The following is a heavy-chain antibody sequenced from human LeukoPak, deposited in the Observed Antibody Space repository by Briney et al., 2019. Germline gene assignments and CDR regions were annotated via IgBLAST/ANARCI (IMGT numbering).Heavy chain of an antibody. D-gene: IGHD3-22*01. Sequence: GGSLRLSCAASGFTFSSYPMNWVRRPPGKGLEWVSSISSSSTYIYYADSVKGRFTISRDSAKNSLYLQMNSLRAEDTAVYYCARDSPLSINYYDSSAFDIWGQGTMVTVSS. V-gene: IGHV3-21*01. J-gene: IGHJ3*02. CDR3: ARDSPLSINYYDSSAFDI. CDR2: ISSSSTYI. CDR1: GFTFSSYP.